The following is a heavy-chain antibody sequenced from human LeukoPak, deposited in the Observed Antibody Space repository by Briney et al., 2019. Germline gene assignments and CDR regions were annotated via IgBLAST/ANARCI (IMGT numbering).Heavy chain of an antibody. Sequence: SETLSLTCTVSGASFNIYYWSWIRQPPGKGLEWIGYIYYSGSTNYNPSLKSRVTISVDTSNNHFSLKLRSVTSADTAVYYCARGGFSGGILRYFDLWGRSILVTVSS. J-gene: IGHJ2*01. D-gene: IGHD2-15*01. CDR3: ARGGFSGGILRYFDL. CDR2: IYYSGST. CDR1: GASFNIYY. V-gene: IGHV4-59*01.